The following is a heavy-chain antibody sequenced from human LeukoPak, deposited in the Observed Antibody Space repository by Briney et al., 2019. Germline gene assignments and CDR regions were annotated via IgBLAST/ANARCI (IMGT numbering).Heavy chain of an antibody. Sequence: GRSLRLSCAASGFTFSSYGMHWVRQAPGKGLEWVAVISYDGSNKYYADSVKGRFTISRDNSKNTLYLQMNSLRAEDTAVYYCAKDQRQWAAVGDYWGQGTLVTVSS. CDR2: ISYDGSNK. CDR1: GFTFSSYG. D-gene: IGHD6-19*01. V-gene: IGHV3-30*18. J-gene: IGHJ4*02. CDR3: AKDQRQWAAVGDY.